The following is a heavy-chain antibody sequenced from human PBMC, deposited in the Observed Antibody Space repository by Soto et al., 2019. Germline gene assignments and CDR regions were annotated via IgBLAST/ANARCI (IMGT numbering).Heavy chain of an antibody. Sequence: EVQLLESGGGLVQPGGSLRLSCGGSGFTFNDFEMNWVRQAPGKGLEWLAYIDGSGTTKKYADSVRGRFTISRDNPNNSLFLQMSSLRAADTAICYCASGHRRFNSWGQGVLVSVSS. CDR3: ASGHRRFNS. CDR2: IDGSGTTK. J-gene: IGHJ4*02. CDR1: GFTFNDFE. V-gene: IGHV3-48*03.